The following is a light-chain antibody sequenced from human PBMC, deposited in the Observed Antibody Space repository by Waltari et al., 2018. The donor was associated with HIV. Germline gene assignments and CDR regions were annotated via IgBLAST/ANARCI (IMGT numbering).Light chain of an antibody. Sequence: IVMTQSPATLSVSSGERATLSCRASQSVSSNLAWYQQKPGQAPRLLIYGTSTRATGIPGRFSGSGSGKESTLIISILQSEDFAVYYCQQYNNWQYTFGQGTKLEIK. CDR3: QQYNNWQYT. J-gene: IGKJ2*01. CDR1: QSVSSN. V-gene: IGKV3-15*01. CDR2: GTS.